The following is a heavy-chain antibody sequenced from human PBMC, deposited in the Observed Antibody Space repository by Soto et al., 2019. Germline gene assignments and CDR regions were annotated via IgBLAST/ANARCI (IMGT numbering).Heavy chain of an antibody. CDR3: ARVPDR. Sequence: PSETLSLTCTVSGDSVSSGTYYWSWIRQPPGKGLEWIGNIYYSGSTNYNPSLKSRVTISIDTSKNQFSLHLTSATAADTAVYYCARVPDRWGQGTLVTVSS. J-gene: IGHJ5*02. D-gene: IGHD2-2*01. V-gene: IGHV4-61*01. CDR2: IYYSGST. CDR1: GDSVSSGTYY.